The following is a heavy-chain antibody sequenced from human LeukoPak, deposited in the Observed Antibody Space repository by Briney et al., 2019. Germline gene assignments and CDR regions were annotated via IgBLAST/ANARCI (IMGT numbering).Heavy chain of an antibody. V-gene: IGHV1-58*01. Sequence: SVKVSCKASGFTFTSSAAQWVRQARGQRLEWIGWIVVGSGNTNYAQKFQERVTITRDMSTSTAYMELSSLRSEDTAVYYCAAVPMIRTPPIDYWGQGTLVTVSS. J-gene: IGHJ4*02. CDR3: AAVPMIRTPPIDY. D-gene: IGHD3-22*01. CDR1: GFTFTSSA. CDR2: IVVGSGNT.